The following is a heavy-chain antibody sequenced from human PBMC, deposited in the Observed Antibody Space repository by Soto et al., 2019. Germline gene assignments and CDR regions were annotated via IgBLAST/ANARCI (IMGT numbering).Heavy chain of an antibody. CDR2: IIPIFGTA. CDR3: PSPPCCNRYYYGIDV. V-gene: IGHV1-69*12. D-gene: IGHD2-15*01. Sequence: QVQLVQSGAEVKKPGSSVKVSCKASGGTFSSYAISWARQAPGQGLEWMGGIIPIFGTANYAQKFQGRVTTTADESTSTGYMELSSLRSEDTAVYYFPSPPCCNRYYYGIDVWGQGTTVTVSS. J-gene: IGHJ6*02. CDR1: GGTFSSYA.